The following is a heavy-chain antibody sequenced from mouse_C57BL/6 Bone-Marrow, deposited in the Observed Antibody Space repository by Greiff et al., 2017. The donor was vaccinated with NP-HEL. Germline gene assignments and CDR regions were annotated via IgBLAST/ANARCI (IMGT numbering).Heavy chain of an antibody. Sequence: EVKLVESGPSLVRPSQTLSLTCTATGFSINSDCYWFWIRQFPGNKLEYIGDTFYSGITYYNPSFESRTFITRDTSKNPFSLKLSSVTTEDTATYCCARYEGSWIAYWGQGTLVTVSA. CDR1: GFSINSDCY. V-gene: IGHV3-3*01. CDR3: ARYEGSWIAY. CDR2: TFYSGIT. J-gene: IGHJ3*01. D-gene: IGHD2-3*01.